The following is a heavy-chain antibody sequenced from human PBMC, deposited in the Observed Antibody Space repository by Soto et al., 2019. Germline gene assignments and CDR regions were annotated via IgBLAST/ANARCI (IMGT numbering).Heavy chain of an antibody. J-gene: IGHJ4*02. CDR2: IDPSDSYT. D-gene: IGHD2-8*01. CDR1: GYRFTSYW. Sequence: GESLKPSCQCSGYRFTSYWIIWVRQMPGKCLEWMGRIDPSDSYTNYSPSFQGHVTISADKSISTAYLLWSSLKAADTAMYYCARLKWWLQPLDYWGQGTLVTVSS. V-gene: IGHV5-10-1*01. CDR3: ARLKWWLQPLDY.